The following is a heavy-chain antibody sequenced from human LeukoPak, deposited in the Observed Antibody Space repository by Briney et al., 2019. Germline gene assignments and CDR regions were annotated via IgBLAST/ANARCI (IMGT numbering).Heavy chain of an antibody. D-gene: IGHD2-2*01. Sequence: GGSLRLSCAASGFSFSSNAMSWVRQAPARGLEWVSSIRGNGDTFYADSVKGRFTLSRDDSRNTVYLHLNNLRVEDSAVYYCTVLPAALHFDYWGQGTLVTVSS. V-gene: IGHV3-23*01. CDR3: TVLPAALHFDY. J-gene: IGHJ4*02. CDR2: IRGNGDT. CDR1: GFSFSSNA.